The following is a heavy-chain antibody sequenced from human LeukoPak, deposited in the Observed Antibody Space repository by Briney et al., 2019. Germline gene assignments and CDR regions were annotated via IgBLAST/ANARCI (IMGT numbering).Heavy chain of an antibody. D-gene: IGHD2-15*01. Sequence: KPSETLSLTCTVSGGSISGSYWSWIRQPPGRGLEWIAYMYNSGSTNYNPSLKSRVTISVDTSKNQFSLKLSSVTAADTAVYYCARLAPATHWPWGQGTLVTVSS. CDR3: ARLAPATHWP. CDR2: MYNSGST. CDR1: GGSISGSY. J-gene: IGHJ5*02. V-gene: IGHV4-4*08.